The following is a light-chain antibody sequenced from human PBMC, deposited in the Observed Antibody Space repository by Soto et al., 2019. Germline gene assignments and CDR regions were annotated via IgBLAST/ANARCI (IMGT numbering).Light chain of an antibody. J-gene: IGKJ1*01. CDR1: QSISSW. Sequence: DIQMTQSPSTLSASVGDRVTITCRASQSISSWLAWYQQKPGKAPKLLIYDASSLESGVPARFSVSGSGTEFTLTISSLQPDDFETYYCQQYNSYSTLTFGQGTKVEIK. CDR2: DAS. CDR3: QQYNSYSTLT. V-gene: IGKV1-5*01.